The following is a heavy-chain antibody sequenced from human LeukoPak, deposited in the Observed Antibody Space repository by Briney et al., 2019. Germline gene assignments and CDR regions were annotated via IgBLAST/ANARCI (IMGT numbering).Heavy chain of an antibody. CDR3: VREKSGGTYDY. D-gene: IGHD3-16*01. J-gene: IGHJ4*02. V-gene: IGHV1-46*01. CDR1: GYTFTAYY. Sequence: ASVRVSCKASGYTFTAYYMHWVRQAPGQGLEWMGTIRPGDTRTTYAQKFQGRVTMTWDMSTTTGYMELSSLRSEDTAVYYCVREKSGGTYDYWGQGTLVTVSS. CDR2: IRPGDTRT.